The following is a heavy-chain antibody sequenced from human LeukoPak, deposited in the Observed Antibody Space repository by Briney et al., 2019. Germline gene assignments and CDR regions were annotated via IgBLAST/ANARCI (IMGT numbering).Heavy chain of an antibody. CDR1: GGSISSSSYY. Sequence: SETLSLTCTVSGGSISSSSYYWGWIRQPPGKGLEWIGSIYYSGSTYYNPSLKSRVTISVDTSKNQFSLKLSSVTAADTAVYYCVRRSLYENDAFDIWGQGTMVTVSS. CDR3: VRRSLYENDAFDI. CDR2: IYYSGST. J-gene: IGHJ3*02. V-gene: IGHV4-39*01. D-gene: IGHD3-16*01.